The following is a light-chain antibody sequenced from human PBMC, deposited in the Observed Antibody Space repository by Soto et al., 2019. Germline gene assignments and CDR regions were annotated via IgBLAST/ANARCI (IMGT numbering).Light chain of an antibody. CDR1: QDISNY. J-gene: IGKJ2*01. Sequence: DIQITQSPSSLSASVGDRVTITCQASQDISNYLNWYQQRPGEAPNLLIYDASALAPGVPSRFSGSGSGTDFTLTITSLQPEDAATYYYQQYDHVLRNTFGQGTKLGIK. CDR3: QQYDHVLRNT. V-gene: IGKV1-33*01. CDR2: DAS.